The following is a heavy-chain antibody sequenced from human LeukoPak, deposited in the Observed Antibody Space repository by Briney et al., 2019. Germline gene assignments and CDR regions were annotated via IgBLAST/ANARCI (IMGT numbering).Heavy chain of an antibody. V-gene: IGHV3-23*01. J-gene: IGHJ6*03. CDR3: AKDSSSSWYSYYYYYYMDV. CDR1: GFTFSSYA. Sequence: GGSLRLSCAASGFTFSSYAKSWVRQAPGMELEWLSAISGSGGSTNYADSVKGRFPISRDNSKNTLYLQMHSLRDEDTAVYYCAKDSSSSWYSYYYYYYMDVWGKGTTVTVSS. D-gene: IGHD6-13*01. CDR2: ISGSGGST.